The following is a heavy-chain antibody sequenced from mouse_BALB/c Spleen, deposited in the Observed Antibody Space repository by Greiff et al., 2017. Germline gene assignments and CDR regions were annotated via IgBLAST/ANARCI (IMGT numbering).Heavy chain of an antibody. CDR3: ARYGNYYYAMDY. CDR1: GFNIKDTY. CDR2: IDPANGNT. J-gene: IGHJ4*01. D-gene: IGHD2-1*01. Sequence: VQLKESGAELVKPGASVKLSCTASGFNIKDTYMHWVKQRPEQGLEWIGRIDPANGNTKYDPKFQGKATITADTSSNTAYLQLSSLTSEDTAVYYCARYGNYYYAMDYWGQGTSVTVSS. V-gene: IGHV14-3*02.